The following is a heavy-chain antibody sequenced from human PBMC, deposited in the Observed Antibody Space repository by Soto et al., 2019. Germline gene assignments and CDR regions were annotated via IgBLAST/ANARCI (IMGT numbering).Heavy chain of an antibody. V-gene: IGHV1-58*01. J-gene: IGHJ4*02. D-gene: IGHD3-3*01. Sequence: SVKVSCKASGFTFTSSAVQWVRQARGQRLEWIGWIVVGSGNTNYAQKFQERVTITRDMSTSTAYMELSSLRSEDTAVYYCAADRRYYDFWSGYLFEYWGQGTLVTVSS. CDR3: AADRRYYDFWSGYLFEY. CDR1: GFTFTSSA. CDR2: IVVGSGNT.